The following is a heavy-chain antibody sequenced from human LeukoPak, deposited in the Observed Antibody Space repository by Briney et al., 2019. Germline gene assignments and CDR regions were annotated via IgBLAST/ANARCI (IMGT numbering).Heavy chain of an antibody. V-gene: IGHV4-59*11. D-gene: IGHD3-22*01. CDR3: ARTRHIDSSGYFAFDV. CDR1: GDSIINHY. CDR2: IYYSGST. J-gene: IGHJ3*01. Sequence: PSETLSLTCTVSGDSIINHYWTWIRQPPGKGLHYVGHIYYSGSTNYNPSLKSRVTISADASKNQFSLKLSSVTAADTAVYFCARTRHIDSSGYFAFDVWGQGTMVTVSS.